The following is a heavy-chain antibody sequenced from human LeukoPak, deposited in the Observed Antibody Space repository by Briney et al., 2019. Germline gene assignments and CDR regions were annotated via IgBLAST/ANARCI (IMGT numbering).Heavy chain of an antibody. J-gene: IGHJ4*02. V-gene: IGHV1-24*01. Sequence: ASVKVSCKVSGYTLTQSAMQWVRQAPGKGLEWMGGIDPEDGETVYAQKFQGRVTITEDTSTDTAYMELSRLRSVDTAVYYCATSLLLERTGGRDYWGEGALVTVSS. CDR3: ATSLLLERTGGRDY. CDR1: GYTLTQSA. CDR2: IDPEDGET. D-gene: IGHD1-1*01.